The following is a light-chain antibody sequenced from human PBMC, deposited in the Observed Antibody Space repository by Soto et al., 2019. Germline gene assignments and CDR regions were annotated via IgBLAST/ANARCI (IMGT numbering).Light chain of an antibody. V-gene: IGLV2-23*01. CDR2: AGS. CDR3: CSYSTSDTLL. CDR1: SSDVGSYNL. Sequence: QSALTQPASVSGSPGQSITISCTGTSSDVGSYNLVSWYHQYPGKAPKLILYAGSKRPSGLSNRFSGSMSGSTAPLTISGLHDEEDGYYYCCSYSTSDTLLFGGGTKLTVL. J-gene: IGLJ2*01.